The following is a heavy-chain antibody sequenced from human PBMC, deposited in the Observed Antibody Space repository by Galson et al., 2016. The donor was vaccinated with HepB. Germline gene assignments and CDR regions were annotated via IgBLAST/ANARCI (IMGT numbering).Heavy chain of an antibody. J-gene: IGHJ4*02. CDR3: AGRLSTPGTRGFDC. D-gene: IGHD6-13*01. CDR1: GGSITSRNW. V-gene: IGHV4-4*02. Sequence: SETLSLTCAVSGGSITSRNWWSWVRQPPGSGLEWIGEIYHGGNTNYNPSLTSRVTLSVNKSKNQFSLNLNSVTAADTAVYFCAGRLSTPGTRGFDCWGQGTLVTVSS. CDR2: IYHGGNT.